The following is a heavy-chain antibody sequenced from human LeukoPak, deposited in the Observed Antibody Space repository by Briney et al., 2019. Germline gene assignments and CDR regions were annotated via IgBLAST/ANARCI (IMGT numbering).Heavy chain of an antibody. J-gene: IGHJ1*01. D-gene: IGHD5/OR15-5a*01. CDR3: AVSPRTPVSA. Sequence: PGGSLRLSCVASGFSFSSYGMHWVRQAPGKGLEWVSGISNTGGGITYADSVKGRFTIPRDNAKNSIYLQMNSLRSEDTAVYHCAVSPRTPVSAWGQGTLVTVSS. CDR1: GFSFSSYG. V-gene: IGHV3-48*04. CDR2: ISNTGGGI.